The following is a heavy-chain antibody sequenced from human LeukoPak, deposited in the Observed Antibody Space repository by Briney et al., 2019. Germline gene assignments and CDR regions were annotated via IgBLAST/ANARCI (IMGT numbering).Heavy chain of an antibody. CDR2: ISGSGGST. CDR3: AKDGLQLVLDY. CDR1: GFTFSSYG. Sequence: GGTLRLSCAASGFTFSSYGMSWVRQAPGKGLEWVSAISGSGGSTYYADSVKGRFTISRDNSKNTLYLQMNSLRAEDTAVYYCAKDGLQLVLDYWGQGTLVTVSS. J-gene: IGHJ4*02. D-gene: IGHD6-13*01. V-gene: IGHV3-23*01.